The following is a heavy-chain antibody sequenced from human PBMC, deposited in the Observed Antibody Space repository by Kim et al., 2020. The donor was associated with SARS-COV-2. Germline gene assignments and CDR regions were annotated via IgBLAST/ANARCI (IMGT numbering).Heavy chain of an antibody. CDR3: HNYDFWSGYPPYGMDV. V-gene: IGHV4-39*01. J-gene: IGHJ6*02. Sequence: LKSRVTLSVDTSKNQFSLKLSSVTAADTAVYYCHNYDFWSGYPPYGMDVWGQGTTVTVSS. D-gene: IGHD3-3*01.